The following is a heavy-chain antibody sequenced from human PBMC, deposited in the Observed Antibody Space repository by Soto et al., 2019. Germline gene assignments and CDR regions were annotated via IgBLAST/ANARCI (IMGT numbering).Heavy chain of an antibody. CDR2: IYSGGTT. J-gene: IGHJ4*02. V-gene: IGHV3-53*01. Sequence: QPGGSLRLSCAASGFTVSSNYMSWVRQAPGKGLECVSVIYSGGTTYYADSVKGRFTISRDNSKNTLYLYMNSLRAADTAVYYCAREGPISSFDYWGQGTLVTVSS. CDR3: AREGPISSFDY. CDR1: GFTVSSNY. D-gene: IGHD3-3*02.